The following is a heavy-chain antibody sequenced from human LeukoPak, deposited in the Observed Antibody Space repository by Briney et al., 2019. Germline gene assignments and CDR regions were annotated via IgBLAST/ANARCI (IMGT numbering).Heavy chain of an antibody. CDR3: AREGVAVAGTYFGY. J-gene: IGHJ4*02. V-gene: IGHV1-69*06. CDR1: GGTFSSYA. Sequence: ASVKVSCKASGGTFSSYAISWVRQAPGQGLEWMGGIIPIFGTANYAQKFQGRVTITADKSTSTAYMELSSLRSEDTAVYYCAREGVAVAGTYFGYWGQGTLVTVS. D-gene: IGHD6-19*01. CDR2: IIPIFGTA.